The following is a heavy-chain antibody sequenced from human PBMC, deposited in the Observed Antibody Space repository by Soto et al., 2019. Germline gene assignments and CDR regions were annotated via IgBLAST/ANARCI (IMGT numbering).Heavy chain of an antibody. Sequence: QVQLVQSGAEVKKPGSSVKVSCKASGGTFSSYAISWVRQAPGQGLEWMGGIIPISDTTNYAQKFQGIVTINADESTSTAYMELSSLRSEDTAVYYCARSQGSSTSLEIYYYYYYGMDVWGQGTTVTVSS. CDR3: ARSQGSSTSLEIYYYYYYGMDV. V-gene: IGHV1-69*01. CDR1: GGTFSSYA. J-gene: IGHJ6*02. CDR2: IIPISDTT. D-gene: IGHD2-2*01.